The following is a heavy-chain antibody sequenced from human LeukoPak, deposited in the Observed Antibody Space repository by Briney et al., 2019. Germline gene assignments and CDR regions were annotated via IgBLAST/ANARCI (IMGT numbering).Heavy chain of an antibody. Sequence: PGGSLRLTCAASGFTFSSYSLSWVRQPPGKGLEWVSTISGRGDSTYYAYYVKARFPIPRDNSRNKLYLQLKPLRAEATAVYYCEKAIAAPVWYFDLWGRGTLVTVSS. CDR1: GFTFSSYS. J-gene: IGHJ2*01. CDR2: ISGRGDST. CDR3: EKAIAAPVWYFDL. D-gene: IGHD6-13*01. V-gene: IGHV3-23*01.